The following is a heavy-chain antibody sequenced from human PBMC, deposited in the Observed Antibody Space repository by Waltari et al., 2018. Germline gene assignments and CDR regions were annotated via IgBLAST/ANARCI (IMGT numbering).Heavy chain of an antibody. Sequence: EVQLLQSGAELVNPGTTVQISCKVSGYSFRDYYINWVQQAPVKGLQWMGLIDPEDGETIYADNFRDTITLTADTSTNTAYVELNNVRSQDTAVFYCATARGDNISASRAFEIWGQGTMITVAS. V-gene: IGHV1-69-2*01. J-gene: IGHJ3*02. CDR2: IDPEDGET. CDR1: GYSFRDYY. D-gene: IGHD1-20*01. CDR3: ATARGDNISASRAFEI.